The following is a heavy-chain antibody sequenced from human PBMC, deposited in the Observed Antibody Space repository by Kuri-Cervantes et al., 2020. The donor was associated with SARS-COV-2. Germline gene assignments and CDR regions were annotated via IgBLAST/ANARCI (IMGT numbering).Heavy chain of an antibody. J-gene: IGHJ3*02. CDR1: GFTFSSYW. Sequence: GESLKISCAASGFTFSSYWMSWVRQAPGKGLEWVANIKQDGSEKYYVDSVKGRFTISRDNAKNSLYLQMNSLRAEDTAVYYCARGSQYYDILTGYPRGAFDIWGQGTMVTVSS. V-gene: IGHV3-7*01. CDR3: ARGSQYYDILTGYPRGAFDI. CDR2: IKQDGSEK. D-gene: IGHD3-9*01.